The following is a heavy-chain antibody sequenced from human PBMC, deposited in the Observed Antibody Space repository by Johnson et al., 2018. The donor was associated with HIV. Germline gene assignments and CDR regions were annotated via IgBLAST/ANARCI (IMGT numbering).Heavy chain of an antibody. J-gene: IGHJ3*02. Sequence: QLVESGGGVVQPGRSLRLSCAASGFTFSSYSLHWVRQAPGKGLEWVAVTSYDGSNKYYADSVKGRFTISRDNSKNTLYLQMNSLRAEDTAVYYCARVYSSSSAHAFDIWGQGTMVTVSS. CDR1: GFTFSSYS. CDR2: TSYDGSNK. D-gene: IGHD6-6*01. CDR3: ARVYSSSSAHAFDI. V-gene: IGHV3-30*04.